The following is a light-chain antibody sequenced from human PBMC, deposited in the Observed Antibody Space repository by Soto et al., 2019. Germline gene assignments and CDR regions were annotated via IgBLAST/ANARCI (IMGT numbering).Light chain of an antibody. V-gene: IGKV2-28*01. CDR3: MQALYTPPLT. Sequence: DIVMTQSPLSLAVTPGEPASISCRSSRSLLHSNGYNYLDWYLQRPGQSPQLLIYLASNRASGVPDGFSGSGSGTDFTLKISRVEAEDVGVYYCMQALYTPPLTFGGGTKVEIK. J-gene: IGKJ4*01. CDR1: RSLLHSNGYNY. CDR2: LAS.